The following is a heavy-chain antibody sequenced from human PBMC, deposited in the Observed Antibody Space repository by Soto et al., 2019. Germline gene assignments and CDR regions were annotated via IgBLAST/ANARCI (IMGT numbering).Heavy chain of an antibody. CDR1: GFTFSSYG. J-gene: IGHJ4*02. V-gene: IGHV3-33*01. CDR2: IWYDGSNK. Sequence: GGSLRLSCAASGFTFSSYGMHWVRQAPGKGLEWVAVIWYDGSNKYYADSVKGRFTISRDNSKNTLYLQMNSLRAEDTAVYYCASDGMDYDSSGYFDYWGQGTLVTVSS. D-gene: IGHD3-22*01. CDR3: ASDGMDYDSSGYFDY.